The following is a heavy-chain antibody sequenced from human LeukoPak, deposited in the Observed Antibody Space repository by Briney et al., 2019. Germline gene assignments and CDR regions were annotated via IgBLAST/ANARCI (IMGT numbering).Heavy chain of an antibody. V-gene: IGHV3-15*01. CDR1: GFTLINAW. CDR2: IKSKTSGGTT. D-gene: IGHD4-17*01. Sequence: GGSLRLSCTASGFTLINAWMTWVRQAPGKGLEWVGRIKSKTSGGTTDYAAPVNGRFTISRDDSKNTLYPQMNSLKSEDTAVYYCTADYGLDPWGQGNLVIVSS. J-gene: IGHJ5*02. CDR3: TADYGLDP.